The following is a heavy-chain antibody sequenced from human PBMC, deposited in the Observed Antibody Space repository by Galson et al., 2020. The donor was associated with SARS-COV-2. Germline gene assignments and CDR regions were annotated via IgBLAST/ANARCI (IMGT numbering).Heavy chain of an antibody. Sequence: SVKVSCKASGGTFSSYAISWVRQAPGQWLEWMGGIIPILGIANYAQKFQGRVTITADKSTSTAYMELSSLRSEDTAVYYCAREVKWVHYDSSGYYFDYWGQGTLVTVSS. J-gene: IGHJ4*02. CDR3: AREVKWVHYDSSGYYFDY. CDR1: GGTFSSYA. CDR2: IIPILGIA. D-gene: IGHD3-22*01. V-gene: IGHV1-69*10.